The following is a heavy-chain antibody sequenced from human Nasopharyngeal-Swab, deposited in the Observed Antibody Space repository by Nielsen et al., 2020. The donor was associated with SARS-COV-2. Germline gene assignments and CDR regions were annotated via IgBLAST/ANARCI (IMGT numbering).Heavy chain of an antibody. CDR3: ARALYGDYLDY. Sequence: GASLKISCAASGFTFSSYDMHWVRQATGKGLEWVSAIGTDSDTYYPGSVKGRFTISRENAKNSLDLQMNSLRAGDTAVYYCARALYGDYLDYWGQGTLVTVSS. CDR2: IGTDSDT. D-gene: IGHD4-17*01. V-gene: IGHV3-13*01. CDR1: GFTFSSYD. J-gene: IGHJ4*02.